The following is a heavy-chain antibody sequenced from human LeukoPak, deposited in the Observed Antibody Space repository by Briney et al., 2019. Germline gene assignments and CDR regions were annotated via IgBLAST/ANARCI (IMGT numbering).Heavy chain of an antibody. CDR3: ARDYRSSSGRSIDY. D-gene: IGHD6-6*01. Sequence: GGSLRLSCAASGFTFSTYWVTWVRQAPGKGLEWVANVKQDGSEEYYVDSVKGRFTISRDNAKNSLYLQMNSLRAEDTAVYYCARDYRSSSGRSIDYWGQGTLVAVSS. J-gene: IGHJ4*02. CDR2: VKQDGSEE. V-gene: IGHV3-7*01. CDR1: GFTFSTYW.